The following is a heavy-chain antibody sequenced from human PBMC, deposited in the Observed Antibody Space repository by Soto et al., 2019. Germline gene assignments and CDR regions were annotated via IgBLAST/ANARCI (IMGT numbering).Heavy chain of an antibody. CDR2: ISGSGGST. J-gene: IGHJ4*02. Sequence: PGGSLRLSCAASGFTFSSYAMSWVRQAPGKGLEWVSAISGSGGSTYYADSVKGRFTISRDNSKNTLYLQMNSLGAEDTAVYYCAKVRSYYYDSSGYYSYWGQGTLVTVSS. D-gene: IGHD3-22*01. CDR3: AKVRSYYYDSSGYYSY. V-gene: IGHV3-23*01. CDR1: GFTFSSYA.